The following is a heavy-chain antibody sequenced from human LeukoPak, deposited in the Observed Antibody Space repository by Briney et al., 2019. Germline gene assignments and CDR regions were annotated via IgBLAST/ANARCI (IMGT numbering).Heavy chain of an antibody. J-gene: IGHJ4*02. CDR2: ISYDGSNK. D-gene: IGHD3/OR15-3a*01. CDR3: ARARLADF. Sequence: PGRSLRLSCAASGFTFSSYAMHWVRQAPGKGLEWVAVISYDGSNKYYADSVKGRFTISRDNSKNTLYLQVNSLRAEDTAVYYCARARLADFWGQGTLVTVSS. CDR1: GFTFSSYA. V-gene: IGHV3-30*01.